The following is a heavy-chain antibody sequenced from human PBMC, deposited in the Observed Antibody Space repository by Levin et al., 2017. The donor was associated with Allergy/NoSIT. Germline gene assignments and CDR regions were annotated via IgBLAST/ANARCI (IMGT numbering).Heavy chain of an antibody. CDR2: INHSGST. CDR3: ARGLRGPNGY. Sequence: SQTLSLTCAVYGGSFSGYYWSWIRQPPGKGLEWIGEINHSGSTNYNPSLKSRVTISVVTSKNQFSLKLSSVTAADTAVYYCARGLRGPNGYWGQGTLVTVSS. J-gene: IGHJ4*02. V-gene: IGHV4-34*01. D-gene: IGHD3-16*01. CDR1: GGSFSGYY.